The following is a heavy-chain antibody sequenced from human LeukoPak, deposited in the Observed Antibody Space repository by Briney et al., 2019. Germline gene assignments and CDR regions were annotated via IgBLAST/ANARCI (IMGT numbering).Heavy chain of an antibody. Sequence: PSETLSLTCTVSGGSISSSSYYWGWIRQPPGKGLEWIGSIYYSGSTYYNPSLKSRVTISVDTSKNQFSLKLSSVTAADTAVYYCARDGYYDSSGTFDYWGQGTLVTVSS. CDR2: IYYSGST. V-gene: IGHV4-39*07. CDR3: ARDGYYDSSGTFDY. J-gene: IGHJ4*02. D-gene: IGHD3-22*01. CDR1: GGSISSSSYY.